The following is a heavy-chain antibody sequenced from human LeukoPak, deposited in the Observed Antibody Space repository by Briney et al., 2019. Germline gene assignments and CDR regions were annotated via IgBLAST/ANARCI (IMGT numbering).Heavy chain of an antibody. J-gene: IGHJ4*02. CDR1: GFTLSNAW. D-gene: IGHD3-16*01. Sequence: GGSLRLSCAASGFTLSNAWMNWVRQAPSKGLEWVGLIKSKANGETRDYAAPVKGRFTISRDDSKNTLYLQMNSLKTEDTAVYYCTTDYKMYYDYVWGSQVVDYWGQGTLVTVSS. CDR2: IKSKANGETR. V-gene: IGHV3-15*01. CDR3: TTDYKMYYDYVWGSQVVDY.